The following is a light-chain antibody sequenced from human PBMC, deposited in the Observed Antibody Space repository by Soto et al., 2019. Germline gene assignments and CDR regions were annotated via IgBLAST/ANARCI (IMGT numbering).Light chain of an antibody. CDR2: DDN. J-gene: IGLJ1*01. Sequence: QSVLTQPPSVSAAPGQKVTISCSGNNSNIGTNFVSWYQQLPGTAPKLLIYDDNKRPSGIPDRFSGSKSGTSATLGITGFQTGDDADYYCGSWDSSLSAYVFGTGTKVTVL. V-gene: IGLV1-51*01. CDR1: NSNIGTNF. CDR3: GSWDSSLSAYV.